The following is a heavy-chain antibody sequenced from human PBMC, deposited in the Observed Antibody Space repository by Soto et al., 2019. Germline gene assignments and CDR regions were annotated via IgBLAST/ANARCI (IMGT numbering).Heavy chain of an antibody. V-gene: IGHV3-30-3*01. J-gene: IGHJ4*02. CDR2: ISYDGSNK. CDR3: ARGTITMIVG. CDR1: GFTFSSYA. Sequence: PWGSLRLSCAASGFTFSSYAMHWVRQAPGKGLEWVAVISYDGSNKYYADSVKGRFTISRDNSKNTLYLQMNSLRAEDTAVYYCARGTITMIVGWGQGTLVTVSS. D-gene: IGHD3-22*01.